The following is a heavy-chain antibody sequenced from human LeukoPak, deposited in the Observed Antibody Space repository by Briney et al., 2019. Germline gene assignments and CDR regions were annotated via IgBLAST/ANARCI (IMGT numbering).Heavy chain of an antibody. CDR2: IYPSDSDT. Sequence: GESMKISCKASGYIFTTYWIGWVRQMPGKGLEWRGIIYPSDSDTRYSPSFHGQVTISVDKSINTAYLQWSSLKASDTAIYYCARRGGAYFDYWGQGTLVTVSS. CDR1: GYIFTTYW. J-gene: IGHJ4*02. CDR3: ARRGGAYFDY. D-gene: IGHD2-21*01. V-gene: IGHV5-51*01.